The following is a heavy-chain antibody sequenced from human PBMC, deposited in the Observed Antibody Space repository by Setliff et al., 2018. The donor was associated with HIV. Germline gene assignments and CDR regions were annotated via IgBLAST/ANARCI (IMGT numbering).Heavy chain of an antibody. V-gene: IGHV1-2*06. Sequence: ASVKVSCKASGYSLTSYSINWVRQAPGQGLEWMGRISPNSGGTNYAQKFQCRVTMTRDTSISTAYMELSRLRSDDTAVYYCARDRIAAAGTLMGYWGQGTLVTVSS. CDR3: ARDRIAAAGTLMGY. CDR1: GYSLTSYS. J-gene: IGHJ4*02. D-gene: IGHD6-13*01. CDR2: ISPNSGGT.